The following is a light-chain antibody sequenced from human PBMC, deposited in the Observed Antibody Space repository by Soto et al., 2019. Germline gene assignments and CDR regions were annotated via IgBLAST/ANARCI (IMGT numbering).Light chain of an antibody. J-gene: IGLJ1*01. CDR1: ISDFAVYNY. CDR2: GVS. Sequence: QSALTQPAAVSGSPGQSITISCTGTISDFAVYNYVSWYQQHPGKAPKLMIYGVSNRPSGVSNRFSGSKSGNTASLTISGLQAEDEADYYCSSHTISSALQVFGSGTKGTVL. CDR3: SSHTISSALQV. V-gene: IGLV2-14*01.